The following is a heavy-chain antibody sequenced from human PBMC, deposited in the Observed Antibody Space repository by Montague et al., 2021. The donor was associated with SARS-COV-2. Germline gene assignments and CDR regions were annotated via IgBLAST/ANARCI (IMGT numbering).Heavy chain of an antibody. D-gene: IGHD5-12*01. V-gene: IGHV4-38-2*01. CDR1: GFSISSGFY. CDR2: VYHSGYT. Sequence: SETRSLTCSVSGFSISSGFYWAWIRRSPGKGPEWIGTVYHSGYTHYNPPLKGRVTVSIDTSKNQFSLTVTSVTAADTAVYFCARRGYTGSDYFDYWGQGTLVTVSS. J-gene: IGHJ4*02. CDR3: ARRGYTGSDYFDY.